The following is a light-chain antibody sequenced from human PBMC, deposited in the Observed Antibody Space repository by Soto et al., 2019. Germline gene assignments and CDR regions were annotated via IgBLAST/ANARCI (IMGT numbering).Light chain of an antibody. Sequence: QSVPTQLAAVSGAPGQAISISRAGSSXDGGAYGHVSWYQHHPGKAPKFILYEVEKRPSGVSEWFSGSRDGDTASRTISGLQAGDEAEYLCCSDTTRAAYVFGSGTTGPVL. V-gene: IGLV2-14*01. J-gene: IGLJ1*01. CDR3: CSDTTRAAYV. CDR2: EVE. CDR1: SXDGGAYGH.